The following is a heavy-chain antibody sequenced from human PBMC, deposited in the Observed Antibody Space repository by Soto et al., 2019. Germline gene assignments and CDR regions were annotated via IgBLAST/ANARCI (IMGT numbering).Heavy chain of an antibody. J-gene: IGHJ6*02. CDR2: STGSGNYI. D-gene: IGHD2-8*01. CDR1: VFTFRSYT. CDR3: VRDNTVVTVLGGNTCSAMDV. Sequence: SCGSLLLSFVASVFTFRSYTMHWGRQAPGKGLDCVSSSTGSGNYIYYTDSVNGRFTISRDNARNSLFLQQNSPRAEETAVYHCVRDNTVVTVLGGNTCSAMDVRGQGNTVTVSS. V-gene: IGHV3-21*01.